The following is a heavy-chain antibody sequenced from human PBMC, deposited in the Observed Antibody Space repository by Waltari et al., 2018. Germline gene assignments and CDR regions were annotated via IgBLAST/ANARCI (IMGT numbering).Heavy chain of an antibody. CDR3: AKSTGSYYEVFDY. J-gene: IGHJ4*02. CDR1: GFTFRHYR. D-gene: IGHD1-26*01. V-gene: IGHV3-23*04. CDR2: ISGSGGTT. Sequence: EVRLVESGGGLVQPGGSLTLSCAASGFTFRHYRMSWVRQAPGKGLECVSTISGSGGTTFYADSVKGRFTMSKDNSKNTLFLQMNSLRFDDTAEYYCAKSTGSYYEVFDYWGRGTLVTVSS.